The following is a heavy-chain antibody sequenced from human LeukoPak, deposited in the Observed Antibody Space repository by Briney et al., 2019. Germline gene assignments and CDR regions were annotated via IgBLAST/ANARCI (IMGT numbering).Heavy chain of an antibody. CDR2: IWYDGSNK. CDR3: ASRRGGIVGDY. J-gene: IGHJ4*02. CDR1: GFTFSSYG. Sequence: GRSLRLSCEASGFTFSSYGMHWVRQAPGKGLEWVALIWYDGSNKYYADSVKGRFTISRDNSKNTVYLQMNSLRAEDTAVYYCASRRGGIVGDYWGQGTLVTVSS. D-gene: IGHD2-15*01. V-gene: IGHV3-33*01.